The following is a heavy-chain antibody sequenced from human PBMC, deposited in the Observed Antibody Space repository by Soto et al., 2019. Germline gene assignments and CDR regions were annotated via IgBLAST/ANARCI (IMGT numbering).Heavy chain of an antibody. CDR1: GGSISNFY. J-gene: IGHJ6*02. CDR2: VHYSGNS. D-gene: IGHD6-25*01. Sequence: QVQLQESGPGLVKPSETLSLTCTVSGGSISNFYWTWIRQPPGKGLEWIGNVHYSGNSNYNPSLESRVTTSVDTAKNQLSLNVSSVAAADTAVYYCARHKAAGSDRGGMDVWGQGTTVTVSS. V-gene: IGHV4-59*08. CDR3: ARHKAAGSDRGGMDV.